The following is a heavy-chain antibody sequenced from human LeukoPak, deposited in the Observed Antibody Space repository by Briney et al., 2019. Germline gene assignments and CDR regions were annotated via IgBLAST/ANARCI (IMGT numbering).Heavy chain of an antibody. CDR3: VSSRGRIRRAYFDY. J-gene: IGHJ4*02. V-gene: IGHV3-30*02. D-gene: IGHD3-3*02. CDR2: IRYDGSNK. Sequence: GGSLRLSCAASGFTFSSYGMHWVRQAPGKGLEWVAFIRYDGSNKYYADSVKGRFTISRDNSKNTLYLQMNSLRAEDTAVYYCVSSRGRIRRAYFDYWGQGTLVTVSS. CDR1: GFTFSSYG.